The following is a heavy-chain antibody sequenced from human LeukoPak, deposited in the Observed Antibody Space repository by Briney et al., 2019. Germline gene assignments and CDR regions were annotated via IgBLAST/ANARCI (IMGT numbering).Heavy chain of an antibody. Sequence: SQTLSLTCAVSTGSISSGGYSCGWIRQPPVKGLDWIAYIYHSESTYYNPSLKSRVTISVDRSKNQFSLKLSSVTAADTAVYYCARADDYYGSGSYHFDYWGQGTLVTVSS. CDR2: IYHSEST. D-gene: IGHD3-10*01. CDR3: ARADDYYGSGSYHFDY. J-gene: IGHJ4*02. V-gene: IGHV4-30-2*01. CDR1: TGSISSGGYS.